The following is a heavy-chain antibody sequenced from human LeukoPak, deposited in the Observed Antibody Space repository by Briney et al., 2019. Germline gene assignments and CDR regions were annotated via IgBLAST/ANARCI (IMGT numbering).Heavy chain of an antibody. CDR1: GGSISSGDYY. Sequence: PSQTLSLTCTVSGGSISSGDYYWSWIRQPPEKGLEWIGYIDYSGSTYYNPSLKSRVTISVDTSKNQFSLKLSSVTAADPAVYYCARDKGSSGYYESWGPGTLVTLSS. D-gene: IGHD3-22*01. J-gene: IGHJ4*01. V-gene: IGHV4-30-4*01. CDR3: ARDKGSSGYYES. CDR2: IDYSGST.